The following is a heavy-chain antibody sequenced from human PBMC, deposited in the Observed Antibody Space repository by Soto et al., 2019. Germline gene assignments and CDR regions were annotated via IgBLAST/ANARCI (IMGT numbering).Heavy chain of an antibody. V-gene: IGHV1-46*01. CDR1: GYTFTSYY. J-gene: IGHJ3*02. CDR3: ARKRARLKAFDI. D-gene: IGHD2-8*01. Sequence: GASVKVSCKASGYTFTSYYMHWVRQAPGQGLEWMGIINASGGSTSHAQKFQGRVTMTRDTSTSTVYLELSSLRSEDTAVYYCARKRARLKAFDIWGQGTMVTVSS. CDR2: INASGGST.